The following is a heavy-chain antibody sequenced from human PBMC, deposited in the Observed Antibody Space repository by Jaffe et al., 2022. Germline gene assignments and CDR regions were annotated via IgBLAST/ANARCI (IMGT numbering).Heavy chain of an antibody. CDR2: INHSGST. CDR3: ARRRPVTLGYCTGGVCHNYFDY. D-gene: IGHD2-8*02. V-gene: IGHV4-34*01. J-gene: IGHJ4*02. Sequence: QVQLQQWGAGLLKPSETLSLTCAVYGGSFSGYYWSWIRQPPGKGLEWIGEINHSGSTNYNPSLKSRVTISVDTSKNQFSLKLSSVTAADTAVYYCARRRPVTLGYCTGGVCHNYFDYWGQGTLVTVSS. CDR1: GGSFSGYY.